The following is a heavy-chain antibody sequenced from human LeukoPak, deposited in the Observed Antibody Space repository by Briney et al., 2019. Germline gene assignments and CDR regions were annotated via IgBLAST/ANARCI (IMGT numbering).Heavy chain of an antibody. CDR1: GFTFRNYG. D-gene: IGHD1-1*01. Sequence: GGSLRLSCVASGFTFRNYGMHWVRQAPGKGLEWAAFIRNDGGDKYYADSEKGRFTISRDNSKNTFYMELSSLRTEDSATYYCIKDTNWAFDFWGQGTLVTVSS. CDR2: IRNDGGDK. V-gene: IGHV3-30*02. J-gene: IGHJ4*02. CDR3: IKDTNWAFDF.